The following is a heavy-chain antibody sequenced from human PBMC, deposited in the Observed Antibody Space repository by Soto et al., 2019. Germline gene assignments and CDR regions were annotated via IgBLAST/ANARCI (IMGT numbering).Heavy chain of an antibody. CDR2: ITYSVSTI. CDR1: GFTFSDYS. V-gene: IGHV3-11*01. J-gene: IGHJ6*02. Sequence: PVGSLRLSCATSGFTFSDYSMSWIRQAPGKGLEWVSYITYSVSTIYSADSVKGRFTISRDNAKNTLYLQMNSLRAEDTAVYYCARGLSITHYGMDVWGQGTTVTVSS. CDR3: ARGLSITHYGMDV.